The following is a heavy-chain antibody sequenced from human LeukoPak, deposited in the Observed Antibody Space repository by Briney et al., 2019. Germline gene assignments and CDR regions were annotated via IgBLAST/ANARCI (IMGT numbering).Heavy chain of an antibody. CDR1: GYTFTIYG. J-gene: IGHJ4*02. V-gene: IGHV1-18*01. D-gene: IGHD3-3*02. CDR3: ARDIRRREFDY. Sequence: ASVNVSCKASGYTFTIYGIRWVRQAPGQGLEWMGWISAYNGNTNYAQKLQGRVTMTTDTSTSTAYMELRSLRSDDTAVYYCARDIRRREFDYWGQGTLVTVSS. CDR2: ISAYNGNT.